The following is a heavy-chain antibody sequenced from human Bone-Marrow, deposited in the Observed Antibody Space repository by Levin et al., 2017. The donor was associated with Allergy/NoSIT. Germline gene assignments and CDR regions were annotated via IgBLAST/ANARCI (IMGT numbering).Heavy chain of an antibody. J-gene: IGHJ4*02. V-gene: IGHV3-9*01. Sequence: GGSLRLSCAVSGFNVDDYAMHWVRQAPGKGLEWVSGITWNRGKKNYADSVKGRFTISRDNAKNSLYLQMNSLRTEDTALYYCAKDISGDGSNFDHWGQGTLVTVSS. CDR1: GFNVDDYA. CDR3: AKDISGDGSNFDH. D-gene: IGHD5-24*01. CDR2: ITWNRGKK.